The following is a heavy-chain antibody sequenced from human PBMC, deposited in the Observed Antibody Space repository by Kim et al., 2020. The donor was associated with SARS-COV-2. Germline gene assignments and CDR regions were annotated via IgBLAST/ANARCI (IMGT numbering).Heavy chain of an antibody. V-gene: IGHV3-15*01. CDR3: TTDPPSNYYGSGSYPFDY. D-gene: IGHD3-10*01. Sequence: KGRFTISRDDSKNTLYLQMNSLKTEDTAVYYCTTDPPSNYYGSGSYPFDYWGQGTLVTVSS. J-gene: IGHJ4*02.